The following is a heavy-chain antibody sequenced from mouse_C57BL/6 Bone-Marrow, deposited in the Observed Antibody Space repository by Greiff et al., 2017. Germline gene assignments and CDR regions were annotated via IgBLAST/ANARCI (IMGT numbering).Heavy chain of an antibody. D-gene: IGHD4-1*02. V-gene: IGHV1-64*01. CDR2: IHPNSGST. Sequence: QVQLQQPGAELVKPGASVKLSCKASGYTFTSYWMHWVKQRPGQGLEWMGMIHPNSGSTKYNEKFKSKATLTVDKSSSTAYMQLSSQTSEDAAVYYCASSTGTPYWYFDVWGTGTTVTVSS. CDR1: GYTFTSYW. CDR3: ASSTGTPYWYFDV. J-gene: IGHJ1*03.